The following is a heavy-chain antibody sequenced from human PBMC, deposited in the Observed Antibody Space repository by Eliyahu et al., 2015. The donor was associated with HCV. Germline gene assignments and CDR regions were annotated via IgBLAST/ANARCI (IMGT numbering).Heavy chain of an antibody. J-gene: IGHJ4*02. CDR2: ITGYNGDT. V-gene: IGHV1-18*01. CDR3: ARRTYYYDSTYYYYQDY. CDR1: GYSFTKYG. D-gene: IGHD3-22*01. Sequence: AEVKKPGASVKVSCKTSGYSFTKYGISWVRQAXGQGLEWMGWITGYNGDTDYAEXLQDRVTMTTNTSTSTAYMELRSLRYDDTAVYYCARRTYYYDSTYYYYQDYWGQGTLVTVSS.